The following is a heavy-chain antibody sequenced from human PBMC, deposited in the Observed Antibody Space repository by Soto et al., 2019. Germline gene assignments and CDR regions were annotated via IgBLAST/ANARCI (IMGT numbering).Heavy chain of an antibody. CDR2: INHSGST. Sequence: SETLSLTCAVYGGSFSGYYWSWIRQPPGKGLEWIGEINHSGSTNYNPSLKSRVTISVDTSKNQFSLKLSSVTAADTAVYYCARALGSITIFGVVYGNYFDYWGQGTLVTVSS. J-gene: IGHJ4*02. D-gene: IGHD3-3*01. CDR1: GGSFSGYY. V-gene: IGHV4-34*01. CDR3: ARALGSITIFGVVYGNYFDY.